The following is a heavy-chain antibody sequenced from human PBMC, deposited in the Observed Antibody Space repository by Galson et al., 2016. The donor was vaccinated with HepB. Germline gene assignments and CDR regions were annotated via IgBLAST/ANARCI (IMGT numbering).Heavy chain of an antibody. D-gene: IGHD3-16*01. CDR3: ATDVRGGASDI. CDR2: ISSGGSNK. CDR1: GFTFSSFA. Sequence: SLRLSCAASGFTFSSFAIHWVRQAPGKGLEWVAVISSGGSNKYYADSVKGRFTISRDNAQNSLYLQMRSLRAEDTAVYYCATDVRGGASDIWGQGTMVTVSS. V-gene: IGHV3-30-3*01. J-gene: IGHJ3*02.